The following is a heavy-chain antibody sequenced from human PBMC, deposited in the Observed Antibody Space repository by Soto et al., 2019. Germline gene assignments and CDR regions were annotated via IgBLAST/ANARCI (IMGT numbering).Heavy chain of an antibody. CDR2: INSNTGYP. V-gene: IGHV1-18*04. D-gene: IGHD5-12*01. CDR1: CYTFTSHG. J-gene: IGHJ4*02. CDR3: LRDLRAMIHS. Sequence: ASVKVSCKGSCYTFTSHGMSWVRQARGQGVEGMGWINSNTGYPSYAQKFQGRVTMTTETSTSTAYMDLRSLRSHDTAVYWCLRDLRAMIHSWRQGTLVTVSS.